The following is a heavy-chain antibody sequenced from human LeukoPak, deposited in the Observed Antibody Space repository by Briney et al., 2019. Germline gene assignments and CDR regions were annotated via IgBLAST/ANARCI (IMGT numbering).Heavy chain of an antibody. CDR1: GFTFSSYS. V-gene: IGHV3-21*01. D-gene: IGHD3-16*02. Sequence: GGSLRLSCAASGFTFSSYSMNWVRQAPGKGLEWVSSISSSSYIYYADSVKGRFTISRDNAKNSLYLQMDSLRAEDTAVYYCGRGGSYLADVFDIWAQGKMFTFSS. J-gene: IGHJ3*02. CDR3: GRGGSYLADVFDI. CDR2: ISSSSYI.